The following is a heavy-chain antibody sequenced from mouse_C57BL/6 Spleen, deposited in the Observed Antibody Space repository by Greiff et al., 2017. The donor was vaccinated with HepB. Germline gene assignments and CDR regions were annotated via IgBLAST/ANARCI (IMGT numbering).Heavy chain of an antibody. CDR1: GYTFTSYW. J-gene: IGHJ4*01. CDR2: IDPSDSYT. Sequence: QVQLQQPGAELVRPGTSVKLSCKASGYTFTSYWMHWVKQRPGQGLEWIGVIDPSDSYTNYNQKFKGKATLTVETSSSTAYMQLSSLTSEDSAVYYCARNGYDDYAMDYWGQGTSVTVSS. V-gene: IGHV1-59*01. D-gene: IGHD2-2*01. CDR3: ARNGYDDYAMDY.